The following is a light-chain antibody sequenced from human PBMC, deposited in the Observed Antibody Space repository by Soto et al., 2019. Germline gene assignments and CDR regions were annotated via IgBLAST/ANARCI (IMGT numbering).Light chain of an antibody. Sequence: EIVLTQSPATLSLSPGERATLSCRASQSVSSYLAWYQQKPGQAPRLLIYDASNRATGIPARFSGSGSGTDFTLTISSLEPEDFAVYYCQQRSNWPGVTFGQGTRLEIX. J-gene: IGKJ5*01. CDR1: QSVSSY. V-gene: IGKV3-11*01. CDR3: QQRSNWPGVT. CDR2: DAS.